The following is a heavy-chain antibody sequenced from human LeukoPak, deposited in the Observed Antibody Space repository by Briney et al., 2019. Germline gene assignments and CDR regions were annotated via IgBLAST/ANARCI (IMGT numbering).Heavy chain of an antibody. CDR2: ISGSGGST. V-gene: IGHV3-23*01. J-gene: IGHJ4*02. CDR3: AKENRFGDFGVFDY. CDR1: GCTFSSYA. D-gene: IGHD3-10*01. Sequence: GGSLTLSCAASGCTFSSYAMSWVRQAPGKGLEWVASISGSGGSTYYAESVKGRFTISRDNSKNTLYLQMNSLRAEDTAVYYCAKENRFGDFGVFDYWGQGNLVAVSS.